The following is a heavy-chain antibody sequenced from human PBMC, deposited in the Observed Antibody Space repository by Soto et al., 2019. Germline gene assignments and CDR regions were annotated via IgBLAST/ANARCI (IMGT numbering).Heavy chain of an antibody. Sequence: QVQLVQSGAEVKKPGSSVKVSCKAPEGIFSSYAISWVRQAPEQGIEWMGGIIPIFATAKYAQKFQGRVTITADESTSTGYMELSSLRSEDTAVYYCARSQGGSSSLDIYYYYYYGMDVWGQGTTVTVSS. CDR1: EGIFSSYA. J-gene: IGHJ6*02. CDR3: ARSQGGSSSLDIYYYYYYGMDV. V-gene: IGHV1-69*01. D-gene: IGHD2-15*01. CDR2: IIPIFATA.